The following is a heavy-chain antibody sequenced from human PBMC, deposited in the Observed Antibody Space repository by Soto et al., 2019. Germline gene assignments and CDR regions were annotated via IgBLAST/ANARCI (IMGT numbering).Heavy chain of an antibody. J-gene: IGHJ6*02. CDR2: IYPGDSDT. CDR1: GYSFTSYW. CDR3: ARSLKGDYDYYYGMDV. V-gene: IGHV5-51*01. D-gene: IGHD2-21*02. Sequence: GESLKISCKGSGYSFTSYWIGWVRQMPGKGLEWMGIIYPGDSDTRYSPSFQGQVTISADKSISTAYLQWSSLKASDTAMYYCARSLKGDYDYYYGMDVWGQGTTVTVSS.